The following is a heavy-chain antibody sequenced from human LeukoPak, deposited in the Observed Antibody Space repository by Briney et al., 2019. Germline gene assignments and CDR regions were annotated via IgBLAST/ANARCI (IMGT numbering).Heavy chain of an antibody. Sequence: GGSLRLSCAASGFSFRSFSMDWFRQAPGKGLEWVSSISASSSYIAYADSVKGRFTISRDNAKNSLYLQMNSLRTDDTAVYYCARDRLEGGETFDYWGQGALVTVSS. CDR1: GFSFRSFS. CDR3: ARDRLEGGETFDY. V-gene: IGHV3-21*01. CDR2: ISASSSYI. D-gene: IGHD1-1*01. J-gene: IGHJ4*02.